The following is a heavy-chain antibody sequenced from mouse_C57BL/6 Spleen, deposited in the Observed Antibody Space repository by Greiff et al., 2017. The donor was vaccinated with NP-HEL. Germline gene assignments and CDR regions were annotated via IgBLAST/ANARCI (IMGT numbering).Heavy chain of an antibody. V-gene: IGHV10-1*01. CDR1: GFSFNTYA. J-gene: IGHJ4*01. CDR2: IRSKSNNYAT. D-gene: IGHD2-4*01. CDR3: VRDYDEEYYYAMDY. Sequence: EVHLVESGGGLVQPKGSLQLSCAASGFSFNTYAMNWVRQAPGKGLEWVARIRSKSNNYATYYADSVKDRFTISRDDSESMLYLQMNNLKTEDTAMYYCVRDYDEEYYYAMDYWGQGTSVTVSS.